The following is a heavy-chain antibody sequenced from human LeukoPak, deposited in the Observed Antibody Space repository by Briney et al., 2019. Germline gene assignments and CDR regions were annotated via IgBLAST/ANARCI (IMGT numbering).Heavy chain of an antibody. J-gene: IGHJ4*02. CDR1: GGSFSGYY. CDR2: INHSGST. CDR3: ARGRSGSF. Sequence: SETLSLTCAVYGGSFSGYYWSWIRQPPGKGLEWIGEINHSGSTNYNPSLKSRVTISVDTSKNQFSLKLSSVTAADTAVYYCARGRSGSFWGQRTLDTVSS. D-gene: IGHD3-10*01. V-gene: IGHV4-34*01.